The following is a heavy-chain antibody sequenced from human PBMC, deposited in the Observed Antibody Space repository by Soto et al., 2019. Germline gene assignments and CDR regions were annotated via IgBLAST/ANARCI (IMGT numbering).Heavy chain of an antibody. V-gene: IGHV4-31*01. Sequence: QVQLQESGPGLVKPSQTLSLTCTVSGGSISSGGYYWSWSRQHPGKGLEWIGYIYYSGSTYYNPSLRSQVTISVDTSKNQFSLKLSSVTAADTAVYYCARTYGSASGPPRFDYWGQGTLVTVSS. CDR2: IYYSGST. J-gene: IGHJ4*02. D-gene: IGHD3-10*01. CDR3: ARTYGSASGPPRFDY. CDR1: GGSISSGGYY.